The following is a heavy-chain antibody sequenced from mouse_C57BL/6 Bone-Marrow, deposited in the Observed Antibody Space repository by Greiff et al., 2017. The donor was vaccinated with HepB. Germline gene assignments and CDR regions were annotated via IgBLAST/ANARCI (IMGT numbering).Heavy chain of an antibody. J-gene: IGHJ1*03. D-gene: IGHD4-1*01. V-gene: IGHV2-2*01. Sequence: VKLQQSGPGLVQPSQSLSITCTVSGFSLTSYGVHWVRQSPGKGLEWLGVIWSGGSTDYNAAFISRLSISKDNSKSQVFFKMNSLQADDTAIYYCARLGRGYWYFDVWGTGTTVTVSS. CDR3: ARLGRGYWYFDV. CDR1: GFSLTSYG. CDR2: IWSGGST.